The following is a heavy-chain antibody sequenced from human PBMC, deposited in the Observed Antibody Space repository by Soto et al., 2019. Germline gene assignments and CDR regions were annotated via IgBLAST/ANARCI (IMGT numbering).Heavy chain of an antibody. CDR3: ARRGPGTYFDY. CDR2: ISASGDST. J-gene: IGHJ4*02. CDR1: GFTFNNYA. Sequence: HPGGSLRLSCAASGFTFNNYAMNWVRQAPGKGLEWVSGISASGDSTYYADSVKGRFTISRDNSKNTLYLQMNSLRAEDTAVYYCARRGPGTYFDYCGQGTLVTVSS. V-gene: IGHV3-23*01. D-gene: IGHD6-13*01.